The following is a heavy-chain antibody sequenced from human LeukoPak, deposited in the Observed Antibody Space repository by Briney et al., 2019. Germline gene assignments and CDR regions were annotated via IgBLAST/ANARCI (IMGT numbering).Heavy chain of an antibody. Sequence: SSETLPLTCSVSGDSVSNTNYYWRWIRQPPGKGLEWIGNSRYNESTYYSPSLQSRITVSVDTSKNQFSLNLISVTAADTAVYYCARSKRGWFDAFDIWGQGTMVTVSS. CDR1: GDSVSNTNYY. D-gene: IGHD6-19*01. J-gene: IGHJ3*02. CDR3: ARSKRGWFDAFDI. V-gene: IGHV4-39*01. CDR2: SRYNEST.